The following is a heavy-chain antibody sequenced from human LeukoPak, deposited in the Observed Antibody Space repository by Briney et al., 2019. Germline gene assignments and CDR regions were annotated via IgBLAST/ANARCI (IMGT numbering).Heavy chain of an antibody. CDR1: GYTFTGYY. D-gene: IGHD2-2*01. CDR2: INPNSGGT. CDR3: ARAYQLPRGNWFDP. J-gene: IGHJ5*02. V-gene: IGHV1-2*02. Sequence: ASVKVSCKASGYTFTGYYMHWVRQAPGQGLEWMGWINPNSGGTNYAQKFQGRVTMTRDTSISTAYMELSRLRSDDTAVYYCARAYQLPRGNWFDPWGQGTLVTVFS.